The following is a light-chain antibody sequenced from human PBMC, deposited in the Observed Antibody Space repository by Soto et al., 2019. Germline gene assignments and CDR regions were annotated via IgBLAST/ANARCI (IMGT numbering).Light chain of an antibody. V-gene: IGKV3-11*01. CDR3: HQRNK. Sequence: EVVLAQFPATLSLSPGEGATLSCRASHFLSSSLARYQQNPGHPPSLLNYDTTNRATGIPARVSGRQSWTDITLTISSREPEDFGVYYCHQRNKFGQGTRLEIK. J-gene: IGKJ5*01. CDR2: DTT. CDR1: HFLSSS.